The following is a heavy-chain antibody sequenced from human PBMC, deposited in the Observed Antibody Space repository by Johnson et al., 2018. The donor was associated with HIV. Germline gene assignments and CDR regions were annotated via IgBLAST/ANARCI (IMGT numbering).Heavy chain of an antibody. CDR3: ARDREVVTAIHDAFDI. V-gene: IGHV3-30*04. CDR1: GFTFSSYA. Sequence: QVQLVESGGGVVQPGRSLRLSCAASGFTFSSYAMHWVRQAPGKGLEWVAVISYDGSNKYYADSVKGRFTISRDNAKNSLYLQMNSLRAEDTALYYCARDREVVTAIHDAFDIWGQGTMVTVSS. CDR2: ISYDGSNK. J-gene: IGHJ3*02. D-gene: IGHD2-21*02.